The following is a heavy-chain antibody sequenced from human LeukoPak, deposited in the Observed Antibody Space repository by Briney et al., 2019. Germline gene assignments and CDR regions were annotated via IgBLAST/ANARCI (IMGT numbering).Heavy chain of an antibody. V-gene: IGHV1-8*03. CDR2: MNPNRGNT. CDR3: ARALYSSSWYENYYYMDV. Sequence: ASVKVSCKASGYTFTGYYMHWVRQATGQGLEGMGWMNPNRGNTGYAQKFQGRVTITRNTSISTAYMELSSLRSEDTAVYYCARALYSSSWYENYYYMDVWGKGTTVTVSS. CDR1: GYTFTGYY. J-gene: IGHJ6*03. D-gene: IGHD6-13*01.